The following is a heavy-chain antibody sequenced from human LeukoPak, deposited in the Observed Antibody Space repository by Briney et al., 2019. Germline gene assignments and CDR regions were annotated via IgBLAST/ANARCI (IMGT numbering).Heavy chain of an antibody. J-gene: IGHJ4*02. D-gene: IGHD3-22*01. CDR3: AKSAYYDSSGFYREYYSDH. Sequence: GGSLRLSCAASEFTFNHYAMSWVRQAPGKGLEWVSSISGGGGSTYYADSVKGRFTISRDNSKNTLFLQMSSLTAGDTAVYYCAKSAYYDSSGFYREYYSDHWGQGTLVTVSS. CDR2: ISGGGGST. V-gene: IGHV3-23*01. CDR1: EFTFNHYA.